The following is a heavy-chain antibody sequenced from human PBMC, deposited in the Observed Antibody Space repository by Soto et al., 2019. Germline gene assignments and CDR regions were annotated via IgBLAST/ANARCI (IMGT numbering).Heavy chain of an antibody. CDR2: IKSDGSST. V-gene: IGHV3-74*01. D-gene: IGHD3-22*01. J-gene: IGHJ3*02. CDR3: ARGGYYDINGYYSHDAFHI. Sequence: EVQLVESGGGLVQPGGFLRLSCAASGFTFSNYWMHWVRQAPGKGLVWVSRIKSDGSSTSYADSVKGRFTISRDNAKNTLYLQMNSLKAEDTAVYYCARGGYYDINGYYSHDAFHIWGQGTMGTVSS. CDR1: GFTFSNYW.